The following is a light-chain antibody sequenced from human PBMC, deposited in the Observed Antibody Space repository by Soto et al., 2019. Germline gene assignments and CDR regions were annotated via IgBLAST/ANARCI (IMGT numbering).Light chain of an antibody. Sequence: DIVMTQSPLSLPVTPGEPASISCRSSQSLIHSNGYNYLDWYLQKPGQPPQLLIYLGSSRAAGVPDRLSVSGSVSDFTPKISRVEAEDVWMYSCMQALQSPWTFGQGTKLESK. J-gene: IGKJ2*02. CDR3: MQALQSPWT. CDR2: LGS. CDR1: QSLIHSNGYNY. V-gene: IGKV2-28*01.